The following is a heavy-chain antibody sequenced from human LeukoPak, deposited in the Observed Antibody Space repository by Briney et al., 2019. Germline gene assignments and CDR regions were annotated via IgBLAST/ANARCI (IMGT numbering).Heavy chain of an antibody. CDR3: ARDWRGYYSSTSCYWNNWFGT. Sequence: GAAVKVSCMPSGGTFSSYAISWVRQAPRQGGEWVGGIIPIFGTANYAQNLQGKDTITADESTSTAYMELSSLRSEDTAVYYCARDWRGYYSSTSCYWNNWFGTWGQGTPVTVSS. J-gene: IGHJ5*02. V-gene: IGHV1-69*01. D-gene: IGHD2-2*01. CDR2: IIPIFGTA. CDR1: GGTFSSYA.